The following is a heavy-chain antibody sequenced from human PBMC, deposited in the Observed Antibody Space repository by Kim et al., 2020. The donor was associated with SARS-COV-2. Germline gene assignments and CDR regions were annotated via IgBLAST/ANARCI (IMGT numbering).Heavy chain of an antibody. D-gene: IGHD2-2*02. CDR1: GFTFSGSI. Sequence: GGSLRLSCAASGFTFSGSIVHWVRQASGKGLEWVGRIRNKANSYATVYAASLKGRFTISRDDSKSTAYLQMNSLNTEDTAMYYCTATASGYTFSDYWGQG. CDR2: IRNKANSYAT. J-gene: IGHJ4*02. CDR3: TATASGYTFSDY. V-gene: IGHV3-73*01.